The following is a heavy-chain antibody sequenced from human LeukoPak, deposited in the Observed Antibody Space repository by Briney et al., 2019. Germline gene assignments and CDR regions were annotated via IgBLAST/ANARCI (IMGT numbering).Heavy chain of an antibody. CDR3: ARAVLVRGVVIDY. V-gene: IGHV3-48*02. D-gene: IGHD3-10*01. Sequence: GGSLRLSCAAFGFTFSDYSMNWVRQAPGKGLGWLSYISSSSSSIYYADSVKGRFTTSRDNAKNSLYLQMNSLRDEDTAVYYCARAVLVRGVVIDYWGQGSLVAVSS. CDR1: GFTFSDYS. CDR2: ISSSSSSI. J-gene: IGHJ4*02.